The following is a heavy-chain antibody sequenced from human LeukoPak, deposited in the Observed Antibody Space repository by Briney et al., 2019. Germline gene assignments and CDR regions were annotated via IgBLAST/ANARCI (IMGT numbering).Heavy chain of an antibody. V-gene: IGHV3-23*01. CDR2: ISGSGAST. CDR1: GFTFSSFA. Sequence: GGSLRLSCAAWGFTFSSFAMTWVRQAPGEGLEWVSGISGSGASTYYADSVKGRFTISRDNSKNTLYLQMNSLRAEDTAVYYCAKSPVYCSSVSCYENWFDPWGQGTLVTVSS. CDR3: AKSPVYCSSVSCYENWFDP. D-gene: IGHD2-15*01. J-gene: IGHJ5*02.